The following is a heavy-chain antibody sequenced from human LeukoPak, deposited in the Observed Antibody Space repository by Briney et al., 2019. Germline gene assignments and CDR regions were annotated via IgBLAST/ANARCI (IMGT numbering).Heavy chain of an antibody. CDR3: ARVSRGNLAH. J-gene: IGHJ4*02. D-gene: IGHD3-10*01. Sequence: SCKASGYTFTSYGVSWVRQAPGKGLEWVSSISNSSSYIYYADSVKGRFTISRDNAKNSLYLQMNSLRAEDTAVYYCARVSRGNLAHWGQGTLVTVSS. V-gene: IGHV3-21*01. CDR1: GYTFTSYG. CDR2: ISNSSSYI.